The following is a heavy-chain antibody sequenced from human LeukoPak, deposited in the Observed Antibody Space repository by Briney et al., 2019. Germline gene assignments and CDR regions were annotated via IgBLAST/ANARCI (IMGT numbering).Heavy chain of an antibody. V-gene: IGHV3-33*06. CDR3: AKGVVAATNAAYYGMDV. Sequence: GRSLRLSCAASGFTFSSYGMHWVRQAPGKGLEWVAVIWYDGSNKYYADSVKGRFTISRDNSKNTPYLQMNSLRPEDTAVYYCAKGVVAATNAAYYGMDVWGQGTTVTVSS. CDR2: IWYDGSNK. D-gene: IGHD2-15*01. CDR1: GFTFSSYG. J-gene: IGHJ6*02.